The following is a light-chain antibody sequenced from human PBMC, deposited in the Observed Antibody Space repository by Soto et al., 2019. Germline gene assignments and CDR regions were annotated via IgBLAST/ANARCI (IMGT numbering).Light chain of an antibody. CDR3: SSFSGNNNLV. J-gene: IGLJ2*01. V-gene: IGLV2-8*01. Sequence: QSALTQPPSASWSPGQSVTISCTGTSSDVGGYNDVSWYQQHPFKDPKLMISEVSKRPSGVPDRFSGSKSGNTASLTVSGLQAEDEADYYFSSFSGNNNLVFGGGTKLTVL. CDR1: SSDVGGYND. CDR2: EVS.